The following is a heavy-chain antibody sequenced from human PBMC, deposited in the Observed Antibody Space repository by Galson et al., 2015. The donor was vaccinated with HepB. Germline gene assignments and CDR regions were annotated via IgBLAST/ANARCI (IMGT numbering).Heavy chain of an antibody. CDR1: TFIFGTYS. V-gene: IGHV3-48*04. Sequence: SLRLSCAASTFIFGTYSMNWVRQAPGQGLEWFSYISCSSNTIYYADSVKGRVTISKDNAKNTLYLQMTSLRAKDTAVYYCVFLRGSDFKPLDYWGQGTLVTVSS. CDR2: ISCSSNTI. D-gene: IGHD5-12*01. CDR3: VFLRGSDFKPLDY. J-gene: IGHJ4*02.